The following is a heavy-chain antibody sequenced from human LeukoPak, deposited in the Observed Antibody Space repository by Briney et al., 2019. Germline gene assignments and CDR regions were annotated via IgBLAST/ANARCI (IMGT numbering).Heavy chain of an antibody. Sequence: GGSLRLSCAASGFTFSSYATSWVRQAPGKGLEWVSAISGSGGSTYYADSVKGRFTISRDNAKNSLYLQMNSLRAEDTAVYYCARGGPGYSYGYSWFDPWGQGTLVTVSS. CDR3: ARGGPGYSYGYSWFDP. D-gene: IGHD5-18*01. V-gene: IGHV3-23*01. CDR1: GFTFSSYA. J-gene: IGHJ5*02. CDR2: ISGSGGST.